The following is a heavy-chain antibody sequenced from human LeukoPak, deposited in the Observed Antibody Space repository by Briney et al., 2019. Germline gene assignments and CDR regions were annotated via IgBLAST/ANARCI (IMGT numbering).Heavy chain of an antibody. CDR2: INWNGGST. CDR3: ARDRRIAAVSWFDP. J-gene: IGHJ5*02. CDR1: GFTFDDYG. V-gene: IGHV3-20*04. Sequence: GGSLRLSCAASGFTFDDYGMSWVRQAPGKGLEWVSGINWNGGSTGYADSVKGRFTISRGNAKNSLYLQMNSLRAEDTALYYCARDRRIAAVSWFDPWGQGTLVTVSS. D-gene: IGHD6-13*01.